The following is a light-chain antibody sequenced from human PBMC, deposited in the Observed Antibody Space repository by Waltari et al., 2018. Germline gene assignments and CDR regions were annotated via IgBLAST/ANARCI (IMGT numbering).Light chain of an antibody. V-gene: IGLV3-21*01. CDR2: DDS. CDR3: QVWDANTDPGV. CDR1: NIESKS. J-gene: IGLJ1*01. Sequence: SYVLTQPPSVSVAPGETARITCGGNNIESKSVHWYRQRPGQAPVLCISDDSDRPSGIAERFSGANSGNTATLTISRVEAGEEADYYCQVWDANTDPGVFGTGTEVTVL.